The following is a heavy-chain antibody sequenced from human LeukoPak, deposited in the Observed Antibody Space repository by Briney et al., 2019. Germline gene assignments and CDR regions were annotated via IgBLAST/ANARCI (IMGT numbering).Heavy chain of an antibody. CDR3: AKTIVPAAPIYYYYMDV. V-gene: IGHV3-33*06. D-gene: IGHD2-2*01. CDR1: GFNFSSYG. Sequence: GRSLRLSCEASGFNFSSYGMHWVRQAPGKGLEWVGVIWYDGTNKQYADSVKGRFTISRDNSKNTLYLLMNSLRAEDTAVYYCAKTIVPAAPIYYYYMDVWGNGTTLIVSS. J-gene: IGHJ6*03. CDR2: IWYDGTNK.